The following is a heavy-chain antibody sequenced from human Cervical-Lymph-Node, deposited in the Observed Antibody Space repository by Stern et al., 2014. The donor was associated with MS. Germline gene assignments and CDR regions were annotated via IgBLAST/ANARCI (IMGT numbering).Heavy chain of an antibody. CDR1: EFTFGDDA. V-gene: IGHV3-49*03. CDR3: TRERSYYHDSSH. J-gene: IGHJ1*01. D-gene: IGHD3-22*01. CDR2: IRSKGYGGST. Sequence: EVQLVQSGGGLVQPGRSLRLSCTASEFTFGDDALSWFRQGPGKGLEWVGSIRSKGYGGSTEYAASVKGRFTISRDESKSIAYLQMSSLKTEDTAVYYCTRERSYYHDSSHWGQGTLVTVSS.